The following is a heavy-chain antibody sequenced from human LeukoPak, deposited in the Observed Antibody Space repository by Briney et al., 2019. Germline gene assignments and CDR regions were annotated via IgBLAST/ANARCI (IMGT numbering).Heavy chain of an antibody. Sequence: GESLKISCKGSGYSFTSYWISWVRQMPGKGREWMGRIDPSDSYTNYSPSFQGHVTISADKSISTAYLQWSSLKASDTAMYYCARGEGYYDSSGYYYHFDYWGQGTLVTVSS. CDR1: GYSFTSYW. J-gene: IGHJ4*02. CDR2: IDPSDSYT. D-gene: IGHD3-22*01. CDR3: ARGEGYYDSSGYYYHFDY. V-gene: IGHV5-10-1*01.